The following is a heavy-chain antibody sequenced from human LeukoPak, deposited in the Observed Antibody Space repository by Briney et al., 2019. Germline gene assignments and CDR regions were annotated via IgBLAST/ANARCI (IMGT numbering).Heavy chain of an antibody. D-gene: IGHD6-19*01. CDR2: IDYDGGSG. CDR3: TRNSGWYGLS. J-gene: IGHJ1*01. Sequence: PGGSLRLSCAASGFTFSSHGMSWIRQAPGKGLEWVSSIDYDGGSGHYADSVKGRFTISRDNSNNTLFLHLNSLRGEDTAVYYCTRNSGWYGLSWGQGTLVTVSS. CDR1: GFTFSSHG. V-gene: IGHV3-23*01.